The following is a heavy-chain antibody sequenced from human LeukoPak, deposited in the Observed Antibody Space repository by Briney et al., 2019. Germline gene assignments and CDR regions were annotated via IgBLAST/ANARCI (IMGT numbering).Heavy chain of an antibody. CDR3: ARGHIVVVTATPYFDY. J-gene: IGHJ4*02. CDR2: IYYSGST. V-gene: IGHV4-31*03. CDR1: GGSISSGGYY. D-gene: IGHD2-21*02. Sequence: SQTLSLTCTVSGGSISSGGYYWSWIRQHPRKGLEWIGYIYYSGSTYYNPSLKSRVTISVDTSKNQFSLKLSSVTAADTAVYYCARGHIVVVTATPYFDYWGQGTLVTVSS.